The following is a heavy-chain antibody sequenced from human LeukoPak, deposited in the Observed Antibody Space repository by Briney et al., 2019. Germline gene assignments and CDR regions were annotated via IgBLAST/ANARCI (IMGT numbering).Heavy chain of an antibody. J-gene: IGHJ6*03. V-gene: IGHV4-4*07. D-gene: IGHD3-10*01. CDR2: IYTSGST. CDR3: ARDRPHITMVRGRDYYYYMDV. CDR1: GGSISSYY. Sequence: SETLSLTCTVSGGSISSYYWSWIRQPAGKGLEWIGRIYTSGSTNYNPSLKSRVTMSVDTSKNQFSLKLSSVTAADTAVYYCARDRPHITMVRGRDYYYYMDVWGKGTTVTISS.